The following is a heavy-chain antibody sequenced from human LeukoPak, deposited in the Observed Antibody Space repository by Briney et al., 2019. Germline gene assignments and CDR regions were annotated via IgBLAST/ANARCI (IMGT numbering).Heavy chain of an antibody. Sequence: ASVKVSCKASGYTFTSYGISWVRQAPGQGLEWMGWISAYNGNTNHAQKLQGRVTMTTDTSTSTAYMELRSLRSDDTAVYYCARVIKEYYYDSSGYWFDPWGQGTLVTVSS. CDR2: ISAYNGNT. CDR3: ARVIKEYYYDSSGYWFDP. J-gene: IGHJ5*02. CDR1: GYTFTSYG. V-gene: IGHV1-18*01. D-gene: IGHD3-22*01.